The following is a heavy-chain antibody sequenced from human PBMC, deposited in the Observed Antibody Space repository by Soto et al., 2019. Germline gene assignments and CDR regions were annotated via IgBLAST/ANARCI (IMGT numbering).Heavy chain of an antibody. Sequence: PSETLSLTCTVSGGSISSGGYYWSWIRQHPGKGLEGIGYIYYSGSTYYNPSLKSRVTISVDTSKNQFSLKLSSVTAADSALYYCARAIAAAGDYYYGMDVWGQGTTVTVSS. CDR3: ARAIAAAGDYYYGMDV. CDR2: IYYSGST. J-gene: IGHJ6*02. D-gene: IGHD6-13*01. CDR1: GGSISSGGYY. V-gene: IGHV4-31*03.